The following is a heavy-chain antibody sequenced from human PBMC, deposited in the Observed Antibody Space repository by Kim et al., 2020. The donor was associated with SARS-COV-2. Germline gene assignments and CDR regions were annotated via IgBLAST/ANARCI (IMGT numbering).Heavy chain of an antibody. J-gene: IGHJ3*02. V-gene: IGHV4-59*01. Sequence: NANPPLTDRVTISVDTSKTQFSLKLSSVTAADTAVYYCAREMLGAFDIWGQGTMVTVSS. CDR3: AREMLGAFDI. D-gene: IGHD2-8*01.